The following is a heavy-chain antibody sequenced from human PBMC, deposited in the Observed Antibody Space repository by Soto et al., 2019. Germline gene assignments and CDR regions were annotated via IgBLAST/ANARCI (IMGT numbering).Heavy chain of an antibody. J-gene: IGHJ5*02. CDR2: IYYTGST. Sequence: PSETLSLTCTVLGASVSSGTYYWSWIRQAPGKGLEWVGHIYYTGSTNYNPSLNNRVTISVDTSKNRFSLQLTSVTAADTAVYYCARGAGFSYASTWFDIWGQGTLVTVSS. V-gene: IGHV4-61*03. CDR3: ARGAGFSYASTWFDI. CDR1: GASVSSGTYY. D-gene: IGHD5-18*01.